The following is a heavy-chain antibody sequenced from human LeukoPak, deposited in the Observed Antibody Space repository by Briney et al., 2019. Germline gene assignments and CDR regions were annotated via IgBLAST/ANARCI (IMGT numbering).Heavy chain of an antibody. CDR3: ASAAVWLAFDY. J-gene: IGHJ4*02. V-gene: IGHV4-59*08. Sequence: SETLSLTCTVPVGSMSSHYWSCIRQPPGKGLEWIGYIYYSGSTYYNPSLKSRVTTSVDTSKNQFSLKLSSVTAADTAVYYCASAAVWLAFDYWGQGILVTVSS. CDR1: VGSMSSHY. CDR2: IYYSGST. D-gene: IGHD3-10*01.